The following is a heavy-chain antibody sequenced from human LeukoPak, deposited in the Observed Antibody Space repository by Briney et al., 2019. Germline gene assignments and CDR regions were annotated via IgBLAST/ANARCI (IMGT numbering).Heavy chain of an antibody. Sequence: GGSLRLSCAASGFTFSSYAMTWVRQAPGKGLEWVSGITGSGDSTYYADSVKGRFTISRDDSKNTLYLQMNSLRAEDTAVYYCAKAGGDIAVAGTGDYWGQGTLVTVSS. CDR2: ITGSGDST. D-gene: IGHD6-19*01. CDR1: GFTFSSYA. CDR3: AKAGGDIAVAGTGDY. J-gene: IGHJ4*02. V-gene: IGHV3-23*01.